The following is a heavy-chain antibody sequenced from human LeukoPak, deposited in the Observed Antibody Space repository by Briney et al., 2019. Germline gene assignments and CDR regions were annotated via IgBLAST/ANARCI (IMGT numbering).Heavy chain of an antibody. Sequence: GGSLRLSCAASGFTFSSYGMHWLRQAPGKGLEWVAVIPYDGSNKYYTDSVKGRFTISRDNSKNTLYLQMNSLRAEDTAVYYCARSLGYCSSTSCYSPRELFGMDVWGQGTTVTVSS. D-gene: IGHD2-2*02. CDR2: IPYDGSNK. V-gene: IGHV3-30*03. CDR1: GFTFSSYG. CDR3: ARSLGYCSSTSCYSPRELFGMDV. J-gene: IGHJ6*02.